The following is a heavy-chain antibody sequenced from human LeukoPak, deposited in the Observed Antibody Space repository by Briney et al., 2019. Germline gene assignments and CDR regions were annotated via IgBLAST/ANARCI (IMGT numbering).Heavy chain of an antibody. CDR3: ARLGYCSSTSCHLSWFDP. CDR1: GFTFSDYY. V-gene: IGHV4-39*01. J-gene: IGHJ5*02. Sequence: GSLRLSCAASGFTFSDYYMSWIRQPPGKGLEWIGSISYSGGTYYNPSLKSRVIISVDTSKNQFSLKVNSVTAADTAVYYCARLGYCSSTSCHLSWFDPWGQGTLVAVSS. D-gene: IGHD2-2*01. CDR2: ISYSGGT.